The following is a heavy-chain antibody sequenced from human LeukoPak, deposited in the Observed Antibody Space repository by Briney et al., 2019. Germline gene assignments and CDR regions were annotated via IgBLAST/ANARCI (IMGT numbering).Heavy chain of an antibody. Sequence: GGSLRLSCVASGFTFSNYWMHWVRQPPGKGLVWVSRIYVDGRTTNYADSVKGRFTISRDNSDNTLYLQMNSLRDEDTAIYYCAKEGTPMASSYFDYWGQGTLIAVSS. CDR2: IYVDGRTT. D-gene: IGHD5-18*01. CDR3: AKEGTPMASSYFDY. CDR1: GFTFSNYW. J-gene: IGHJ4*02. V-gene: IGHV3-74*01.